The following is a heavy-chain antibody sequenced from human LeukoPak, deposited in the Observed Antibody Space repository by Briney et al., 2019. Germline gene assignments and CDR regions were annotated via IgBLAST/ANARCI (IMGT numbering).Heavy chain of an antibody. CDR3: ARYYHGSGSLTTFDS. J-gene: IGHJ4*02. Sequence: ASVKVSCKASGYTFTSFFMHWVRQAPGQGLEWMGIINPRGGSATSAQRFQGRLTVTRDTSTSTVYMELSSLTSEDTAVYYCARYYHGSGSLTTFDSWGQGTLVTVSS. CDR1: GYTFTSFF. CDR2: INPRGGSA. V-gene: IGHV1-46*01. D-gene: IGHD3-10*01.